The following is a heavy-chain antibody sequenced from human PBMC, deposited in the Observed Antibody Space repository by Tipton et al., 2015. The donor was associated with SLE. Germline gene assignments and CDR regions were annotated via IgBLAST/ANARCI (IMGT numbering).Heavy chain of an antibody. J-gene: IGHJ4*02. CDR1: GGSISSGSYF. CDR3: AFSVSDYFVY. Sequence: TLSLTCTVSGGSISSGSYFWRWIRQTPGKGLEWIGYIYYSGSTNYNPSLKSRVTISVDTSKNQFSLKLSSVTAADTAVYYCAFSVSDYFVYWGQGTLVTVSS. V-gene: IGHV4-61*01. CDR2: IYYSGST. D-gene: IGHD2/OR15-2a*01.